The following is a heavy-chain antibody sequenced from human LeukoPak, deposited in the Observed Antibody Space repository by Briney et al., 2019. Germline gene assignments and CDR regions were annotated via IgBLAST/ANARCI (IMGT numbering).Heavy chain of an antibody. D-gene: IGHD3-10*01. V-gene: IGHV3-23*01. CDR2: IIGSAVNT. CDR1: RLTVSSYG. J-gene: IGHJ4*02. CDR3: AKYTSGTSYRGLDQ. Sequence: PAGSLRLSCGASRLTVSSYGMSWVRQAPGKGLEWFSTIIGSAVNTYYADSVKGRFTISGDDSKNTVYLQMNSLRAEDTAVYSCAKYTSGTSYRGLDQWGQGTLVTVSS.